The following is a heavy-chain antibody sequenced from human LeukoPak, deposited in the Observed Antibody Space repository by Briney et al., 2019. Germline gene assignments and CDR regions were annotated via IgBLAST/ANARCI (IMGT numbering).Heavy chain of an antibody. Sequence: PSETLSLTCTVSGGSISSSSYYWGWIRQPPGKGLEWIRSIYYSGSTYYNPSLKSRVTISVDTSKNQFSLKLSSVTAADTAVYYCARVRITMIVVVTYYFDYWGQGTLVTVSS. CDR3: ARVRITMIVVVTYYFDY. D-gene: IGHD3-22*01. CDR2: IYYSGST. CDR1: GGSISSSSYY. V-gene: IGHV4-39*07. J-gene: IGHJ4*02.